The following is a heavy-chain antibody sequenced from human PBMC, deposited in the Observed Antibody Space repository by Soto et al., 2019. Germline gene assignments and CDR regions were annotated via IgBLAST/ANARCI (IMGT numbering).Heavy chain of an antibody. Sequence: PGGSLRLSCAASGFTFSSYWMHWVRQAPGKGLVWVSLINSDGSDTNYADSVKGRFTISRDNAKNTLYLQMNSLRAEDTAVYYCARGYPYDSSGYYYVKYDAFDIWGQGTMVTVSS. CDR3: ARGYPYDSSGYYYVKYDAFDI. J-gene: IGHJ3*02. V-gene: IGHV3-74*01. CDR1: GFTFSSYW. D-gene: IGHD3-22*01. CDR2: INSDGSDT.